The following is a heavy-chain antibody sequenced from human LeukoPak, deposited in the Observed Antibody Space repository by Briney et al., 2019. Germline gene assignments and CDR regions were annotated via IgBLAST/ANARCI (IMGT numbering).Heavy chain of an antibody. CDR2: IIPIFGTA. V-gene: IGHV1-69*01. D-gene: IGHD1-14*01. J-gene: IGHJ4*02. Sequence: SVTVSCTASGGTFSSYAISWVRQAPGQGLEWMGGIIPIFGTANYAQKFQGRVTITADESTSTAYMELSSLRSEDTAVYYCASYDVTGYYFDYWGQGTLVTVSS. CDR1: GGTFSSYA. CDR3: ASYDVTGYYFDY.